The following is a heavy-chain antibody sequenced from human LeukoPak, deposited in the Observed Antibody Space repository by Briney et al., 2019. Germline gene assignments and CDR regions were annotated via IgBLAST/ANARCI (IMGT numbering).Heavy chain of an antibody. Sequence: ASVKVSCKASDYTLLTYGITWVRQAPGQGLEWVGWISAYNGNTNYAQKLQGRVTMTTDTSTSTAYMELRSLRSDDTAVYYCARLPRFSDLGYFDYWGQGTLVTVSS. CDR3: ARLPRFSDLGYFDY. CDR1: DYTLLTYG. J-gene: IGHJ4*02. D-gene: IGHD3-3*01. V-gene: IGHV1-18*01. CDR2: ISAYNGNT.